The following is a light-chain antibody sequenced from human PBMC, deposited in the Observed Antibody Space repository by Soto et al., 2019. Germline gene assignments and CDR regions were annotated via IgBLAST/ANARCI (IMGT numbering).Light chain of an antibody. J-gene: IGKJ2*01. V-gene: IGKV3-15*01. CDR3: QQYNNWPYT. CDR1: QSVRTN. Sequence: EIVMTQSPATLAVSPGERAALSCRASQSVRTNFAWYQQKPGQAPRLLIYGASSRATGTPARFSGSGSGTEFTLTISSLQSEDFAVYYWQQYNNWPYTFGLGTKLEMK. CDR2: GAS.